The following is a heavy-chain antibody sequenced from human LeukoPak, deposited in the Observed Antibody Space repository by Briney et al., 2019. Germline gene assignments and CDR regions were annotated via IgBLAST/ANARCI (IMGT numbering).Heavy chain of an antibody. V-gene: IGHV4-59*01. J-gene: IGHJ5*02. CDR2: IYYSGST. CDR1: GGSISSYY. Sequence: SETLSLTCTVSGGSISSYYWSWIRQPPGKGLEWNGYIYYSGSTNYNPSLKSRVTISVDTSKNRFSLKLSSVTAADTAVYYCARRGLQYCSSTSCPGFDPWGQGTLVTVSS. D-gene: IGHD2-2*01. CDR3: ARRGLQYCSSTSCPGFDP.